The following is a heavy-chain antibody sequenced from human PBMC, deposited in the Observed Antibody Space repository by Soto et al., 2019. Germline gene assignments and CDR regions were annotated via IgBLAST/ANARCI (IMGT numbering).Heavy chain of an antibody. J-gene: IGHJ4*02. Sequence: EVQLLESGGGLVQPGGSTRLSCAASGFTFNSYAMSWVRQAPGKGLEWVSGISGSGGNTYYADSVKGRFTISSDNTTNTLYLQMNSLRAEDTAVYYCAKDRSSGSYSKRADYWGQGTLVTVSA. V-gene: IGHV3-23*01. CDR2: ISGSGGNT. D-gene: IGHD1-26*01. CDR3: AKDRSSGSYSKRADY. CDR1: GFTFNSYA.